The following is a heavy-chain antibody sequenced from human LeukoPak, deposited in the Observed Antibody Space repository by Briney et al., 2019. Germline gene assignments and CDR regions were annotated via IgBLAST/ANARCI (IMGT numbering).Heavy chain of an antibody. J-gene: IGHJ1*01. D-gene: IGHD6-19*01. CDR2: INHTGST. V-gene: IGHV4-34*01. CDR1: GGSFSGY. Sequence: PSETLSLTCGVYGGSFSGYWSWIRQPPGKGLEWIGEINHTGSTNYNPSLKSRVTISVDTSKNQFSLKLSSVTAADTAVYFCARRSHYSGWYVWGQGTLVTVSS. CDR3: ARRSHYSGWYV.